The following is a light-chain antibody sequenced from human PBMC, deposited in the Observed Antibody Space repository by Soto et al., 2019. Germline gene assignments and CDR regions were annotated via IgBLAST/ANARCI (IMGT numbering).Light chain of an antibody. CDR2: DVS. Sequence: QSALTQPASVSGSPGQSITISCTGTSSDVGGYNYVYWYQQHPGKAPKLMIYDVSNRPSGVSNRFSGSKSGNTASLTISGLQAEDEAYYYCSSYTSSSTRVFGGGTKVTVL. CDR1: SSDVGGYNY. V-gene: IGLV2-14*01. J-gene: IGLJ2*01. CDR3: SSYTSSSTRV.